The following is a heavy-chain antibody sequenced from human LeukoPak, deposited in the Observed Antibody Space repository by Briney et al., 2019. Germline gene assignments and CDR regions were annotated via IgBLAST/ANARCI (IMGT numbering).Heavy chain of an antibody. CDR1: GGSITTHY. Sequence: SETLSLTCTVSGGSITTHYWSRIRQPPGKGLEWIAYLRDSVTTKDTPSLKSRVTLSADTSKNQYFLRLTSVTAADTAVYYCATIKRGDIFGYFDFWGQGILVTVSS. CDR3: ATIKRGDIFGYFDF. V-gene: IGHV4-59*11. CDR2: LRDSVTT. D-gene: IGHD5-18*01. J-gene: IGHJ4*02.